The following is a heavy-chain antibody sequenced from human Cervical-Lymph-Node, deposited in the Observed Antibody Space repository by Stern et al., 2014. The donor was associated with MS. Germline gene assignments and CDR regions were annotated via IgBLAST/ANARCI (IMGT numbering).Heavy chain of an antibody. V-gene: IGHV3-30-3*01. CDR2: ISYDGNTK. CDR1: GFTFTSYA. Sequence: VQLVESGGGVVQPGRSLRVSFATAGFTFTSYAMNWVRQAPGKGLEWVAVISYDGNTKYYADSVKGRFTISRDNSKNTLYLQMSSLRAEDTAVYYCVRERSSRGFDYWGQGSLVTVSS. D-gene: IGHD5/OR15-5a*01. CDR3: VRERSSRGFDY. J-gene: IGHJ4*02.